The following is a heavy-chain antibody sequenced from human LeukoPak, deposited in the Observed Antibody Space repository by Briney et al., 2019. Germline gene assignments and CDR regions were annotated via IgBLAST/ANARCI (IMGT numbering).Heavy chain of an antibody. Sequence: GRCLRLSCAVSGFPFSDYYMNWVRHAPGKGLEWVSYIDRTGTYTNYADSVKGRFTISRDNAKNSLYLQMNSLRAEDTAVYYCARYNDIYWGQGTLVTVSS. CDR3: ARYNDIY. V-gene: IGHV3-11*06. D-gene: IGHD1-14*01. CDR2: IDRTGTYT. J-gene: IGHJ4*02. CDR1: GFPFSDYY.